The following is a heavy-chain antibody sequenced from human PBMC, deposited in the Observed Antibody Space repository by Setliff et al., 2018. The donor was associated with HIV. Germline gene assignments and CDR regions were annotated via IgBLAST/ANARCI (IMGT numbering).Heavy chain of an antibody. J-gene: IGHJ2*01. V-gene: IGHV1-18*01. CDR3: ARDHHSGRGSNFPWYSDL. CDR2: ITSYNGNT. Sequence: WASVKVSCKASGYTFSNYGITWVRQAPGQGLEWMGWITSYNGNTNYAKKFKGRVTMTTDTSTSIAYVELKSPRSEDTAVYYCARDHHSGRGSNFPWYSDLWGRGTLVTVSS. D-gene: IGHD1-26*01. CDR1: GYTFSNYG.